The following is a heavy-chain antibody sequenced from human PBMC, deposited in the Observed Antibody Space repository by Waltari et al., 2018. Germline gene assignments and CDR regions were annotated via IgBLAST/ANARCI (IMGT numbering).Heavy chain of an antibody. J-gene: IGHJ4*02. V-gene: IGHV3-73*02. CDR2: IRNKANNYAT. D-gene: IGHD6-19*01. CDR1: GFTLTGSD. CDR3: SSDTGSHDY. Sequence: EVQLVESGGGLVQPGGSLKLSCQASGFTLTGSDVHWVRQGSGKGLEWIGRIRNKANNYATEYLGSVKGRFVFSRDDSTNTAFLLMISLKTDDTAVYYCSSDTGSHDYWGQGTLVTVSS.